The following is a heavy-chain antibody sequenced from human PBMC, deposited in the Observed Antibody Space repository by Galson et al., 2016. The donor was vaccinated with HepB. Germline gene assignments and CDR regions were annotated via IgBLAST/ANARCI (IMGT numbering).Heavy chain of an antibody. Sequence: PALVKPTQTLTLTCTFSGFSFDTPGVGVGWIRQPPGKALEWLALVYWDDDKRYSPSLKNRLTVTKDSSRDQVVLTMTSMDAVDTATYYCGQYRSRSAWYPYWGQGILVTVS. J-gene: IGHJ4*02. D-gene: IGHD6-19*01. CDR2: VYWDDDK. V-gene: IGHV2-5*02. CDR3: GQYRSRSAWYPY. CDR1: GFSFDTPGVG.